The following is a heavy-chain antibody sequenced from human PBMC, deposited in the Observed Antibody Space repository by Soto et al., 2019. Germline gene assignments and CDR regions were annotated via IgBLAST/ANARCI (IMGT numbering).Heavy chain of an antibody. D-gene: IGHD4-17*01. V-gene: IGHV4-39*01. CDR2: IYYSGNR. CDR3: ARQVYGDAYDY. CDR1: GGSISSSNSY. J-gene: IGHJ4*02. Sequence: SSETLSLTCIVSGGSISSSNSYWGWIRQPPGKGLEWIGRIYYSGNRYYNPSLESRVTMSVDTSKNQFSLNLSSVTAADTAVYYCARQVYGDAYDYWGQGTLVTVSS.